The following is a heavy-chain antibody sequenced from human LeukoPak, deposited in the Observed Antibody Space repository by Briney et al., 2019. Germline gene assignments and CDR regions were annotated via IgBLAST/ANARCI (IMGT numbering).Heavy chain of an antibody. V-gene: IGHV3-21*04. D-gene: IGHD3-10*01. CDR2: ITSGSSHI. CDR1: GFTFSSYS. CDR3: AKSGGPRSPYYYSGMDV. J-gene: IGHJ6*02. Sequence: GGSLRLSCAASGFTFSSYSMNWVRQAPGKGLEWVSSITSGSSHIYYADSVKGRFTISRDNAKNTLYLQMSSLRAEDTAVYYCAKSGGPRSPYYYSGMDVWGRGTTVTVSS.